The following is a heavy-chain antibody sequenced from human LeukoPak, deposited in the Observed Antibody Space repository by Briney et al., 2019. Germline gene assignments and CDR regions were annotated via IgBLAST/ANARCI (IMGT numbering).Heavy chain of an antibody. D-gene: IGHD2-2*01. CDR3: ARHMDQLLQGAFDI. J-gene: IGHJ3*02. CDR2: IYYSGST. Sequence: SETLSLTCTVSGGSISSSSYYWGWIRQPPGKGLEWIGSIYYSGSTYYNPSLKSRVTISVDTSKNQFSLKLSSVTAADTAVYYCARHMDQLLQGAFDIWGQGTMVTVSS. CDR1: GGSISSSSYY. V-gene: IGHV4-39*01.